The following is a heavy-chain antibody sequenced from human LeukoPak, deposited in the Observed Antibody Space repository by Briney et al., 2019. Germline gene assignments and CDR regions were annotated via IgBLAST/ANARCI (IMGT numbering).Heavy chain of an antibody. D-gene: IGHD2-15*01. V-gene: IGHV4-34*01. CDR1: GGSFSVYY. CDR3: ARLAAIEVIEFDI. Sequence: SDTLSLTCAVNGGSFSVYYWRGIPHPPGEAREEIDKIHHRGNTKQNPALQSQIHISLDRTKPQFPLKLNSVTAADTGVYYCARLAAIEVIEFDIWGQGTRVTVSP. J-gene: IGHJ3*02. CDR2: IHHRGNT.